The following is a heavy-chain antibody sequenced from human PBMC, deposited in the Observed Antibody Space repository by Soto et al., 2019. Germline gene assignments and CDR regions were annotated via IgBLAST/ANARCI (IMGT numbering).Heavy chain of an antibody. J-gene: IGHJ4*02. CDR3: ARVGGFGATTIDY. Sequence: QVQLQESGPGLVKPSQTLSLTCTVSGGSISSGDYYWSWIRQHPGKGLEWIGYIYYSGSTYYNPALKSRGTISVDTSKNQFSLKPSSVTAADTAVYYCARVGGFGATTIDYWGQGTLVTVSS. CDR1: GGSISSGDYY. V-gene: IGHV4-30-4*01. CDR2: IYYSGST. D-gene: IGHD3-10*01.